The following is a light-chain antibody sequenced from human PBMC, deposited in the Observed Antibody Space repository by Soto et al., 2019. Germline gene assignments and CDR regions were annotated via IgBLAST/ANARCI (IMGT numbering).Light chain of an antibody. CDR1: QSVGRNY. CDR2: GAS. CDR3: QQYASSPLT. J-gene: IGKJ4*01. Sequence: EIVLTQSPGTLSLSPGERATLSCRASQSVGRNYLAWYQQKPGQDPRLLIHGASSRATGIPDRFSGSGSGTDFTLTISRLEPEDFAVYYCQQYASSPLTCGGGTKVEIK. V-gene: IGKV3-20*01.